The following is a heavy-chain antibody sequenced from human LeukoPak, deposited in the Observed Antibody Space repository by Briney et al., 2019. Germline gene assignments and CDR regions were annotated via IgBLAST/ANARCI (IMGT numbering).Heavy chain of an antibody. CDR1: GFTFSDYY. CDR3: AREGLARAFDI. Sequence: GGSLRRSCAASGFTFSDYYMSWIRQAPGKGLEWVSYISSSSSYIYYADSVKGRFTISRDNAKNSLHLQMNSLRAEDTAVYHCAREGLARAFDIWGQGTMVTVSS. CDR2: ISSSSSYI. J-gene: IGHJ3*02. V-gene: IGHV3-11*06.